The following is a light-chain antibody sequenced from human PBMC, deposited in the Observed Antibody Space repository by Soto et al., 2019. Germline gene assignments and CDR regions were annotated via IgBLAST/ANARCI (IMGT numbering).Light chain of an antibody. V-gene: IGLV2-14*01. CDR3: SSYATTSALGF. CDR2: EVN. J-gene: IGLJ1*01. Sequence: QSALTQPASVSGSPGQSITISCTGTTSDVGGYKSVSWYQQHPGRAPTLMIYEVNNRPSGVSSRFSGSKSGNTASLTISGLQAEDEADYYCSSYATTSALGFFGTGTKV. CDR1: TSDVGGYKS.